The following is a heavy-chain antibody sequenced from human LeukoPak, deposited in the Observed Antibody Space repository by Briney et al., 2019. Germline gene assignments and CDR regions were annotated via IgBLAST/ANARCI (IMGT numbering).Heavy chain of an antibody. Sequence: GASVKVSCKASRVTFSSYSVSWVRQAPGQGPEWMGGIIPVFGTANYAQQFHGRVVLTADEFTSTVHMDISSLRSDDTAMYYCARGPRATYYYDSSGFDGAFEVWGQGTMVTVSS. CDR2: IIPVFGTA. CDR3: ARGPRATYYYDSSGFDGAFEV. V-gene: IGHV1-69*01. J-gene: IGHJ3*01. CDR1: RVTFSSYS. D-gene: IGHD3-22*01.